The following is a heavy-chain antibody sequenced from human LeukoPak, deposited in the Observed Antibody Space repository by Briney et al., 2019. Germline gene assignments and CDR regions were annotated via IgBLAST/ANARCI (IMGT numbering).Heavy chain of an antibody. CDR2: IYYGGAT. J-gene: IGHJ5*02. D-gene: IGHD2-21*01. Sequence: SETLSLTCAVYGGSFSAYYWAWIRQPPGKGLEWIGSIYYGGATYYSPSLKSRVTVSIDTSKNQFSLRLSSVTAADTAVYYCARRGGFGIPTWGQGTLVTVSS. CDR1: GGSFSAYY. V-gene: IGHV4-39*01. CDR3: ARRGGFGIPT.